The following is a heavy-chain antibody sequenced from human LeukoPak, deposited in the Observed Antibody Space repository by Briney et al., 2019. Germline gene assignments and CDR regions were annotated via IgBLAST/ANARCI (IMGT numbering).Heavy chain of an antibody. CDR2: IYYSGST. CDR3: ARGYDFWSGYYIDYYYGMDV. Sequence: SETLSLTCTVSGGSISSSSYYWSWIRQHPGKGLEWIGYIYYSGSTYYNPSLKSRVTISVDTSKNQFSLKLSSVTAADTAVYYCARGYDFWSGYYIDYYYGMDVWGQGTTVTVSS. J-gene: IGHJ6*02. V-gene: IGHV4-31*02. D-gene: IGHD3-3*01. CDR1: GGSISSSSYY.